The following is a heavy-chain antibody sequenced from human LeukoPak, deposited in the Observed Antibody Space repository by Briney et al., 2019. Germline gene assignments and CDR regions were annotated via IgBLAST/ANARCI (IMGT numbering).Heavy chain of an antibody. CDR2: IYTSGST. V-gene: IGHV4-61*02. D-gene: IGHD2-8*02. CDR1: GGSISSVNYY. CDR3: ARHLIIRYRTVGDYFDY. Sequence: PSQTLSLTCTVSGGSISSVNYYWSWIRQPAGKGLEWIGRIYTSGSTNYNPSLKSRVTISVDTSKNQFSLKLSSVTAADTAVYYCARHLIIRYRTVGDYFDYWGQGTLVTVSS. J-gene: IGHJ4*02.